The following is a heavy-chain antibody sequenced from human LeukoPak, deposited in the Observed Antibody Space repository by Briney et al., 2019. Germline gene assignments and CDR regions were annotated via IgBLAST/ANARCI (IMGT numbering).Heavy chain of an antibody. CDR3: ASQSNYDFWSGYYYFDY. J-gene: IGHJ4*02. Sequence: SETLSLTCAVYGGSFSGYYWGWIRQPPGKGLEWIGSIYYSGSTYYNPSLKSRVTISVDTSKNQFSLKLSSVTAADTAVYYCASQSNYDFWSGYYYFDYWGQGTLVTVSS. D-gene: IGHD3-3*01. V-gene: IGHV4-39*01. CDR2: IYYSGST. CDR1: GGSFSGYY.